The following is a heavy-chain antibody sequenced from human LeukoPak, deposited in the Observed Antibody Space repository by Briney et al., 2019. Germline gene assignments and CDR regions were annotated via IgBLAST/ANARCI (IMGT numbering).Heavy chain of an antibody. D-gene: IGHD1-26*01. CDR1: GFSFSGYA. J-gene: IGHJ5*02. CDR3: AKSGSYERWFDP. V-gene: IGHV3-23*01. CDR2: ISGSCGHT. Sequence: GGSLRLSCAASGFSFSGYAMSWIRQAPGKGLEWVSGISGSCGHTHYADSVKGRLTISRDNSKKTLYLEVFSLRADDTAVYYCAKSGSYERWFDPWGQGTLVTVSS.